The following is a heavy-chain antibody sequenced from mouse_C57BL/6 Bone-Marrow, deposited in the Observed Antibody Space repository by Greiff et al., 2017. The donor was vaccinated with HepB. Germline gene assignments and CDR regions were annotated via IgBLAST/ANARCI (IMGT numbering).Heavy chain of an antibody. CDR3: ARWGYYGSSYCWYFDV. CDR1: GYTFTSYW. CDR2: IYPGSGST. D-gene: IGHD1-1*01. V-gene: IGHV1-55*01. Sequence: VQLQQSGAELVKPGASVKMSCKASGYTFTSYWITWVKQRPGQGLEWIGDIYPGSGSTNYNEKFKSKATLTVDTSSSTAYMQLSSLTSEDSAVYYCARWGYYGSSYCWYFDVWGTGTTVTVSS. J-gene: IGHJ1*03.